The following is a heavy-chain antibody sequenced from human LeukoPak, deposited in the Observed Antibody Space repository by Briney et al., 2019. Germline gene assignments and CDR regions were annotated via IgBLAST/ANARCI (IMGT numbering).Heavy chain of an antibody. Sequence: GGSLRLSCAASGSTFSNNGMQWVRQAPGKGLEWVASINPDASQKFYVDSVKGRFTISRDNTKYSLDLQMNSLGAEDTAMYYCAKLLGTATTYDSWGQGTRVTVSS. CDR1: GSTFSNNG. CDR2: INPDASQK. V-gene: IGHV3-7*01. CDR3: AKLLGTATTYDS. J-gene: IGHJ4*02. D-gene: IGHD5-24*01.